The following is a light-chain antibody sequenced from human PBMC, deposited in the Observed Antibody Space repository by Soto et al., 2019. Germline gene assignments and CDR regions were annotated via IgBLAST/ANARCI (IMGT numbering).Light chain of an antibody. J-gene: IGLJ2*01. Sequence: QAVVTQDPSLTVSPGGTVTLPCASSTGAVNSGYYPNWFQPKPGQAPRALIYSTSNTHSWTPARVSGSLLGGKAALTLSGVQQEDEAEYYCMLYEGGGQVFGGGTKLTVL. CDR1: TGAVNSGYY. V-gene: IGLV7-43*01. CDR2: STS. CDR3: MLYEGGGQV.